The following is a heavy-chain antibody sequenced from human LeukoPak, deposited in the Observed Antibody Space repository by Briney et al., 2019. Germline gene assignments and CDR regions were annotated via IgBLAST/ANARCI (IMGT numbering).Heavy chain of an antibody. CDR2: INHSGST. CDR1: GGSFSGYY. V-gene: IGHV4-34*01. D-gene: IGHD3-9*01. CDR3: ARVSGLAGYYDYYYYGTDV. Sequence: SETLSLTCAVYGGSFSGYYWSWIRQPPGKGLEWIGEINHSGSTNYNPSLKSRVTISVDTSKNQFSLKLSSVTAADTAVYYCARVSGLAGYYDYYYYGTDVWGQGTTVTVSS. J-gene: IGHJ6*02.